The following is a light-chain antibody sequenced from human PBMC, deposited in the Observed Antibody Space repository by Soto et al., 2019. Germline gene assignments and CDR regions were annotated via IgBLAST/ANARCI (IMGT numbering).Light chain of an antibody. Sequence: QAVVTQEPSLTVSPGGTVTLTCGSRTGAVTSGHYPYWFQQKPGHAPRTLIYDTSNKHSWTPARFSGSLLGGKAALTLSGAQPEDEAEYYCLLSYSGARVFGTGTKVTVL. V-gene: IGLV7-46*01. J-gene: IGLJ1*01. CDR3: LLSYSGARV. CDR1: TGAVTSGHY. CDR2: DTS.